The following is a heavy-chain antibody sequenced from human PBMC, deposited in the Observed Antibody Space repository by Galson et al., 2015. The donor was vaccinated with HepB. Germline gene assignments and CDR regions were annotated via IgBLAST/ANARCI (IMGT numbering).Heavy chain of an antibody. CDR1: GFTFSSYA. D-gene: IGHD4-17*01. Sequence: SLRLSCAASGFTFSSYAMSRVRQAPGKGLEWVSAISGSGGSTYYADSVKGRFTISRDNSKNALYLQMNSLRAEDTAVYYCAKDRPVTTTGDYWGQGTLVTVSS. V-gene: IGHV3-23*01. CDR3: AKDRPVTTTGDY. J-gene: IGHJ4*02. CDR2: ISGSGGST.